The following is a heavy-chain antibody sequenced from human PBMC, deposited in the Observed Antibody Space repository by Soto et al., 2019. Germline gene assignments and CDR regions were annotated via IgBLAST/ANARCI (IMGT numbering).Heavy chain of an antibody. CDR1: GDSISSSFSY. J-gene: IGHJ4*02. Sequence: LSLTCTVSGDSISSSFSYWGWIRQPPGKGLEWIGSIYYSGSTYYNPSLKSRVTMSVDTSKNQFSLKLSSVTAADTAVYYCARRPHYDFWSGQRGFDYWGQGTLVTVSS. D-gene: IGHD3-3*01. CDR2: IYYSGST. CDR3: ARRPHYDFWSGQRGFDY. V-gene: IGHV4-39*01.